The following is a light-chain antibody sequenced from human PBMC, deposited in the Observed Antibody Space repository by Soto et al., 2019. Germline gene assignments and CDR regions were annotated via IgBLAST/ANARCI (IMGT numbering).Light chain of an antibody. CDR2: DVT. CDR1: STDVGGYKY. J-gene: IGLJ1*01. Sequence: QSVLTKPASVTGVDGDSLPIISNGTSTDVGGYKYVSWYQQNPGKAPKLMIYDVTSRPSGVSDRFSGSKSGNTASLIISGLQPEDEADYYCISYTSSDTYVFGTGTKVTVL. V-gene: IGLV2-14*01. CDR3: ISYTSSDTYV.